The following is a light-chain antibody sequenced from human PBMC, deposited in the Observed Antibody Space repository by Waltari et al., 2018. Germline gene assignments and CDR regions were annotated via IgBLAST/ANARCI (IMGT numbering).Light chain of an antibody. V-gene: IGLV2-23*02. J-gene: IGLJ3*02. CDR2: EVT. Sequence: QSAPTQPASVSGSPGQSITISCTGTSSDIGSYDLVSWYQQHPGKAPKLMIYEVTNRPSGVSTRFSGSKSGNTASLTISGLQADDEADYYCYSYANGRVFGGGTKLTVL. CDR1: SSDIGSYDL. CDR3: YSYANGRV.